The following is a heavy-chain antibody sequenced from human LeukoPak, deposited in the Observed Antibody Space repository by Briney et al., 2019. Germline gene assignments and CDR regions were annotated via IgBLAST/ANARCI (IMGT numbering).Heavy chain of an antibody. J-gene: IGHJ4*02. CDR2: ISSSSSTI. Sequence: GSLRLSCAASGFTFSSYSMNWVRQAPGKGLEWVSYISSSSSTIYYADSVKGRFTISRDNAKNSLYLQMNSLRAEDTAVYYCASFPSGHPFDYWGQGTLVTVSS. CDR1: GFTFSSYS. D-gene: IGHD6-19*01. V-gene: IGHV3-48*01. CDR3: ASFPSGHPFDY.